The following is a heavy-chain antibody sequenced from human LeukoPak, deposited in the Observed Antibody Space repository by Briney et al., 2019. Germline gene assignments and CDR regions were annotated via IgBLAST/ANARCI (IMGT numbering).Heavy chain of an antibody. J-gene: IGHJ4*02. CDR1: GFTFTSSA. D-gene: IGHD6-19*01. Sequence: SVKVSCKASGFTFTSSAMQWVRQARGQRLEWIGWIVVGSGNTNYAQKFQERVTITRDMSTSTAYMELSSLRSEDTAVYYCAADLAGYGSGWYQEYWGQGTLVTVSS. CDR3: AADLAGYGSGWYQEY. CDR2: IVVGSGNT. V-gene: IGHV1-58*02.